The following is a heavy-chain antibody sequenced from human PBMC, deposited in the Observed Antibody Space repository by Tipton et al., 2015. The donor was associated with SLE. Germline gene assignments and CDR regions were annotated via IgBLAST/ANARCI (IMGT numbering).Heavy chain of an antibody. J-gene: IGHJ1*01. D-gene: IGHD6-13*01. CDR2: IYSGGST. Sequence: SLRLSCAASGFTFSSYAMSWVRQAPGKGLEWVSVIYSGGSTYYADSVKGRFTFSRDDSKNTLYLQMNSLRAEDTAVYYCAKDGAGTYFQHWGRGTLVTVSS. CDR3: AKDGAGTYFQH. CDR1: GFTFSSYA. V-gene: IGHV3-23*03.